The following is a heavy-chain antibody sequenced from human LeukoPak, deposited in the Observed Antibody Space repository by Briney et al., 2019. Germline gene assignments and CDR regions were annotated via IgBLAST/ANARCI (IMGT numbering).Heavy chain of an antibody. CDR2: IVVGSGNT. D-gene: IGHD2/OR15-2a*01. V-gene: IGHV1-58*02. CDR3: AANLYETPNWFDP. CDR1: GFTFISSA. J-gene: IGHJ5*02. Sequence: SVKVSCKASGFTFISSAMQWVRQARGQRLEWIGWIVVGSGNTNYAQKFQERVTITRDMATSTACMELSSLRSEDTAVYYCAANLYETPNWFDPWGQGTLVSVSS.